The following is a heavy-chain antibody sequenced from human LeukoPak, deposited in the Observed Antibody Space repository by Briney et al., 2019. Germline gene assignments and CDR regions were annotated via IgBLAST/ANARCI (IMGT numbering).Heavy chain of an antibody. Sequence: GGSLRLSCAASGFTFSNYAMTWVRLAPGKGLEWVSSIGSGGDTYYVDSVKGRFTISRDNSKNILYLQMNSLRDEDTAMYFCAKYFFSGDDFRPGRRDFYFWGPGTLGTVS. V-gene: IGHV3-23*01. D-gene: IGHD3/OR15-3a*01. CDR1: GFTFSNYA. CDR2: IGSGGDT. J-gene: IGHJ4*02. CDR3: AKYFFSGDDFRPGRRDFYF.